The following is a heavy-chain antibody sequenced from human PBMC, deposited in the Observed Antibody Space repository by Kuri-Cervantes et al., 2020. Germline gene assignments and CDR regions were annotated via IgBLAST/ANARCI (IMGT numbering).Heavy chain of an antibody. CDR2: INHSGST. D-gene: IGHD1-14*01. CDR1: GGTFSGYY. Sequence: SETLSLTCAVYGGTFSGYYWSWIRQPPGKGLEWIGEINHSGSTNYNPSLKSRVTISVDTSKNQFSLKLSSVTAADTAVYYCARVPPGLLFGYWGQGTLVTVSS. J-gene: IGHJ4*02. V-gene: IGHV4-34*01. CDR3: ARVPPGLLFGY.